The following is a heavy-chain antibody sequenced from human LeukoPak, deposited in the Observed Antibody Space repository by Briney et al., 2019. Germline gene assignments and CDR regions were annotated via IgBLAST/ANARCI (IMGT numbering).Heavy chain of an antibody. CDR3: AKLAKYFYGSETYYFFEH. D-gene: IGHD3-10*01. CDR2: ISQDGTEK. J-gene: IGHJ4*02. Sequence: GGSLRLSCAASGFSFTTYWMSWVRQAPGKGLEWVANISQDGTEKYYVDSVKGRFTISRDNAKSSLYLQMNSLRVEDTAVYYCAKLAKYFYGSETYYFFEHWGQGTPVTASS. V-gene: IGHV3-7*01. CDR1: GFSFTTYW.